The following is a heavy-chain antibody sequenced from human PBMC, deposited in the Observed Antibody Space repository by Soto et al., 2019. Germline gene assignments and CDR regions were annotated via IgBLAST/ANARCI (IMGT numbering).Heavy chain of an antibody. CDR1: EGAFNTFT. D-gene: IGHD3-16*01. Sequence: QVQLVQSGAEMKKPESSVKVSCKASEGAFNTFTIAWVRQAPGQGLEWLGRVTPLLGITDYSQKFQGRVTITADKATSTSYMELSSLTSQDTAVYYCAIRGRTGYPSYYFDNWGQGTLVTVSS. J-gene: IGHJ4*02. CDR2: VTPLLGIT. V-gene: IGHV1-69*02. CDR3: AIRGRTGYPSYYFDN.